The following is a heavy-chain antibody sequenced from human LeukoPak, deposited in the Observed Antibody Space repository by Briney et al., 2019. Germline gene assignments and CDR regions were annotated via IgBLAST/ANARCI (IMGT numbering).Heavy chain of an antibody. J-gene: IGHJ4*02. Sequence: GGSLRLSCAASGFTFSSYSMNWVRQAPGKGLEWVSSISSSSSYIYYADSVKGRFTISRDNAKSSLYLQVNSLRAEDTAVYYCARDRLAIFGLVDYWGQGTLVTVSS. CDR3: ARDRLAIFGLVDY. V-gene: IGHV3-21*01. CDR1: GFTFSSYS. CDR2: ISSSSSYI. D-gene: IGHD3-3*01.